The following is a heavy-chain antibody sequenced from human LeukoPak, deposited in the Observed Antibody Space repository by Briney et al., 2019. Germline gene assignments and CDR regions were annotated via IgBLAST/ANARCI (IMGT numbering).Heavy chain of an antibody. J-gene: IGHJ3*02. CDR2: ISGSGGDT. CDR1: GFTFSTYA. V-gene: IGHV3-23*01. D-gene: IGHD1-1*01. Sequence: PGGSLRLSCAASGFTFSTYAMSWVRQAPGEGLQWVSGISGSGGDTYYGDSVKGRFTISRDKSKNTLFLQMNSLRAEDSAVYYCVRSVATDVMFAFDIWGQGTMVTVSS. CDR3: VRSVATDVMFAFDI.